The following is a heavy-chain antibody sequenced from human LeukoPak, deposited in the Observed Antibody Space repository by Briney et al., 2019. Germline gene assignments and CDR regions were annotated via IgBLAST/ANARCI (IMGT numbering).Heavy chain of an antibody. Sequence: PSETLSLTCTISGDSISSSSYYWGWIRQPPGKGLEWIGDIYYRGSTYYSPSLKSRVSISIDTSNNQFSLTLNSVTAADTALYFCARRRYYDSTGYLDWGQGTLDTVSS. CDR1: GDSISSSSYY. CDR3: ARRRYYDSTGYLD. J-gene: IGHJ1*01. V-gene: IGHV4-39*01. CDR2: IYYRGST. D-gene: IGHD3-22*01.